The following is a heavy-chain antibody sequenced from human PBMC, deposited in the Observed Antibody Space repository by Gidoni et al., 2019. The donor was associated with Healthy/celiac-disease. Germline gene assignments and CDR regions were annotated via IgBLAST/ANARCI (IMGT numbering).Heavy chain of an antibody. Sequence: QVQLVQSGAEVKKPGASVKVYCKASGYTFTSYYMHWVRQAPGQGLEWMGRINPSGGSTSYAQKFQGRVTMTRDTSTSTVYMELSSLRSEDTAVYYCARYPIAAAGTAYYYYYYGMDVWGQGTTVTVSS. D-gene: IGHD6-13*01. CDR3: ARYPIAAAGTAYYYYYYGMDV. CDR1: GYTFTSYY. CDR2: INPSGGST. J-gene: IGHJ6*02. V-gene: IGHV1-46*03.